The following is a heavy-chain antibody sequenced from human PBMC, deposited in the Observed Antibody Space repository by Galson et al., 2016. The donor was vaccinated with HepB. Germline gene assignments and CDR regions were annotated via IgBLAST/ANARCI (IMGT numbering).Heavy chain of an antibody. J-gene: IGHJ1*01. V-gene: IGHV3-7*03. Sequence: SLRLSCAASGFTFSSYAMNWVRQAPGKGLEWMASIKEDGSKSFYADSVKGRFTISRDNVENSLSLQMNSLRAEDTAVYYCARYGDEAGWNFHQWGQGTLVTVSS. CDR3: ARYGDEAGWNFHQ. CDR1: GFTFSSYA. D-gene: IGHD6-19*01. CDR2: IKEDGSKS.